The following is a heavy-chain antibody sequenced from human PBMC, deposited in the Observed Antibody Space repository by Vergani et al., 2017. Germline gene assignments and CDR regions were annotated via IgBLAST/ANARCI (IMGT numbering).Heavy chain of an antibody. V-gene: IGHV3-33*01. J-gene: IGHJ1*01. CDR1: GFTFNSYG. CDR2: IWYDGSNK. CDR3: ARNRYEDSSGYYPEYFQH. D-gene: IGHD3-22*01. Sequence: QVQLVESGGGVVQPGRSLRLSCAASGFTFNSYGMHWVRQAPGKGLEWVAVIWYDGSNKYYADSVKGRFTISRDNSKNTLYLQMNSLRAEDTAVYYCARNRYEDSSGYYPEYFQHWGQGTLVTVSS.